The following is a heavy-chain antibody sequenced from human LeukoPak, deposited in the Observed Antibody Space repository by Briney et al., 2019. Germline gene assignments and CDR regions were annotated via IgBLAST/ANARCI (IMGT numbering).Heavy chain of an antibody. CDR1: GFSFSSYG. V-gene: IGHV3-23*01. CDR3: AKSIAAADPYYFDY. CDR2: ISGSGGST. D-gene: IGHD6-13*01. Sequence: GGSLRLSCAASGFSFSSYGMSWVRQAPGKGLEWVSAISGSGGSTYYADSVKGRFTISRDNSKNTLYLQMNSLRAEDTAVYYCAKSIAAADPYYFDYWGQGTLVTVSS. J-gene: IGHJ4*02.